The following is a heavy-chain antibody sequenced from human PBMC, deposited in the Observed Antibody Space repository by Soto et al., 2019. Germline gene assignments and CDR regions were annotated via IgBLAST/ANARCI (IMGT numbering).Heavy chain of an antibody. CDR3: ARGVVVPAARSLNYYYYGMDV. Sequence: GASVKVSCKVSGYTLTELSMHWVRQAPGKGLEWMGGFDPEDGETIYAQKFQGRVTMTEDTSTDTAYMELSSLRSEDTAVYYCARGVVVPAARSLNYYYYGMDVWGQGTKVTVSS. V-gene: IGHV1-24*01. CDR1: GYTLTELS. CDR2: FDPEDGET. D-gene: IGHD2-2*01. J-gene: IGHJ6*02.